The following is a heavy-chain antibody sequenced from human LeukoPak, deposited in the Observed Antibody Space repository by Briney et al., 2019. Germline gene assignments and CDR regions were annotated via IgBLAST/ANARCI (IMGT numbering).Heavy chain of an antibody. CDR3: ARALGGFTVDRATGFDL. Sequence: ASVKVSCTASGYNFEILGISWVRQAPGQGLEWMGWISAYEGNTDYAQKFEDRVTMTTDTSTNTAYMDLRNLTSDDTAVYYRARALGGFTVDRATGFDLWGRGTLVTVSS. CDR2: ISAYEGNT. V-gene: IGHV1-18*01. D-gene: IGHD5-24*01. CDR1: GYNFEILG. J-gene: IGHJ2*01.